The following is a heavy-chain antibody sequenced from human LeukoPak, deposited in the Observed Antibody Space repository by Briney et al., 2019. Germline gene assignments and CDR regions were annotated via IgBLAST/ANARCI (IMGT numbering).Heavy chain of an antibody. J-gene: IGHJ4*02. CDR3: AKGIGSSSWSDFDY. CDR2: ISGSGGST. CDR1: GFTFSSYA. Sequence: RTGGSLRLSCAASGFTFSSYAMSWVRQAPGKGLEWVSAISGSGGSTYYADSVKGRFTISRDNSKNTLYLQMNSLRAEDTAVYYCAKGIGSSSWSDFDYWGQGTLVTVSS. V-gene: IGHV3-23*01. D-gene: IGHD6-13*01.